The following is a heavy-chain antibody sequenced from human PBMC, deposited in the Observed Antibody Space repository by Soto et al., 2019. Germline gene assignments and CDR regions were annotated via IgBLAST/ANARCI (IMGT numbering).Heavy chain of an antibody. J-gene: IGHJ6*03. CDR2: INSDGSVS. D-gene: IGHD2-15*01. CDR1: GFTFSNYW. Sequence: EVQLVESGGGLVQPGGSLRLSCVASGFTFSNYWMYWVRPAPGEGLVWVSRINSDGSVSSYADSVKGRLTISRDNVKNTQYLQMDSLSAEDTAVYYCARGDCGGGTCYSLAGSFYYDMDVWGKGTTVTVFS. CDR3: ARGDCGGGTCYSLAGSFYYDMDV. V-gene: IGHV3-74*01.